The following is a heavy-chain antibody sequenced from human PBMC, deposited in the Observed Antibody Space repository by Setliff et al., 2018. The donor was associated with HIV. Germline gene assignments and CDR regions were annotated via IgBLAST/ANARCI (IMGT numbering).Heavy chain of an antibody. D-gene: IGHD5-12*01. CDR2: SIPIFGTA. J-gene: IGHJ6*03. Sequence: GASVKVSCKASGGPFRTFGISWVRQAPGQGLEWMGGSIPIFGTAKYAQKFQGRVTITADESTSTAYMELSSLRSEDTAVYYCATNPEMATINYYYYYMGVWGKGTTVTVSS. CDR1: GGPFRTFG. V-gene: IGHV1-69*13. CDR3: ATNPEMATINYYYYYMGV.